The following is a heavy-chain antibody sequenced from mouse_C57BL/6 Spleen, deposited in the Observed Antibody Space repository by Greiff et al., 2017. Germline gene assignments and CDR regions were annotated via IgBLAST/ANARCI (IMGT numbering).Heavy chain of an antibody. V-gene: IGHV5-9-1*02. CDR3: KRAPGNWYFDI. Sequence: VQLVESGEGLVKPGGSLKLSCAASGFTFRSYAMSWIRLTPEKRLVWVAYISSGGDYFYYADTLKGRFTISRDNARHALYLQMSSLRSEKTAMYYCKRAPGNWYFDIRGTETTVTVSS. J-gene: IGHJ1*03. CDR2: ISSGGDYF. CDR1: GFTFRSYA.